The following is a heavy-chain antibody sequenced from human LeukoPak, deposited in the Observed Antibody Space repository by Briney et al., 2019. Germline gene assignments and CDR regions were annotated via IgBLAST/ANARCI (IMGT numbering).Heavy chain of an antibody. CDR1: GESINPYY. J-gene: IGHJ6*03. D-gene: IGHD2/OR15-2a*01. Sequence: PSETLSLTCTVSGESINPYYWNWIRQSAGKGLEWIGHIYKGGTTNFDPSLTSRVTMSLDTSRNQFSLKLRSVTAADTAVYFCARSFLDYMDVWGKGTTVTVSS. CDR3: ARSFLDYMDV. CDR2: IYKGGTT. V-gene: IGHV4-4*07.